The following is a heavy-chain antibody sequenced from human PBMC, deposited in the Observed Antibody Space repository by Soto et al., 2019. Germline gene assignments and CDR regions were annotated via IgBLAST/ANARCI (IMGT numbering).Heavy chain of an antibody. Sequence: ASVKVSCKASGGTFSSYAISWVRQAPGQGLEWMGGIIPIFGTANYAQKFQGRVTITADESTSTAYMELSSLRSEDTAVYYCARDQYYYDSSGWNDAFDIRREGTMVTVTS. D-gene: IGHD3-22*01. CDR1: GGTFSSYA. J-gene: IGHJ3*02. V-gene: IGHV1-69*13. CDR2: IIPIFGTA. CDR3: ARDQYYYDSSGWNDAFDI.